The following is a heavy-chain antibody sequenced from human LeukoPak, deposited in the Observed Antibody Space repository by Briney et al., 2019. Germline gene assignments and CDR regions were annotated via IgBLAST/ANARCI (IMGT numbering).Heavy chain of an antibody. V-gene: IGHV3-33*01. D-gene: IGHD1-20*01. CDR3: ARDPPFIIGTTFFDY. CDR1: GFTFSSYG. CDR2: IWYDGSNK. Sequence: GGSLRLSCAASGFTFSSYGMHWVRQAPGKGLEWVAVIWYDGSNKYYADSVKGRFTISRDNAKNSLYLQMNSLRAEDTAVYYCARDPPFIIGTTFFDYWGQGTLVTVSS. J-gene: IGHJ4*02.